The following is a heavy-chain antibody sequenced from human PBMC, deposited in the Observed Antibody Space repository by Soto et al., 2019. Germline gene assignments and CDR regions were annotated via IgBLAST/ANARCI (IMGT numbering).Heavy chain of an antibody. CDR2: ITADGIGT. Sequence: EVQLVESGGGLVQLGGSLRLSCAASGFTFSSYWMHWVRQTPGKGLVWVGRITADGIGTTYADSVKGRFTISRDNAKNMVYLQMNSLRAEDTAVYYCAAFVVVTAGEYWGQGTLVTVSS. CDR1: GFTFSSYW. J-gene: IGHJ4*02. D-gene: IGHD2-21*02. V-gene: IGHV3-74*01. CDR3: AAFVVVTAGEY.